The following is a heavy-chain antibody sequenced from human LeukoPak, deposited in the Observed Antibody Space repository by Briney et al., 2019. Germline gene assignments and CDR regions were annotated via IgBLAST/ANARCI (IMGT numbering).Heavy chain of an antibody. CDR2: IYPGDSDT. J-gene: IGHJ4*02. CDR3: ARLPYSASYLAPFDY. Sequence: GESLKISCKGSGYRFISYWIGWVRKMPGKGPEWLAFIYPGDSDTRYSPSFEGQVTISADKSITTAYLQWSSLEASDTAIYYCARLPYSASYLAPFDYWGQGTLVTVSS. V-gene: IGHV5-51*01. D-gene: IGHD1-26*01. CDR1: GYRFISYW.